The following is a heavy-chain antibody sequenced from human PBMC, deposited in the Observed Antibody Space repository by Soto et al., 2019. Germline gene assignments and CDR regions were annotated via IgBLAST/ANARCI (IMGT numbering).Heavy chain of an antibody. CDR2: IFPIFGAP. D-gene: IGHD2-2*01. J-gene: IGHJ5*02. Sequence: QVQLVQSGAEVKKPGSSVKVSCKTSGGIFTNYVITWVRQAPGQGLECMGGIFPIFGAPNYAQKFQGRVTITADESTSTAYMELSSLRSDDPAVYYCARGYCGSNSCHNWCGPWGQGTLVTVSS. V-gene: IGHV1-69*01. CDR3: ARGYCGSNSCHNWCGP. CDR1: GGIFTNYV.